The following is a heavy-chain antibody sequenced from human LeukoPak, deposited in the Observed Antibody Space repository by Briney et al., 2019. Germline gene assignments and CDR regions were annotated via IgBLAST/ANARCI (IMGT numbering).Heavy chain of an antibody. CDR2: ISGSGGST. D-gene: IGHD1-26*01. CDR1: GFTFSTYI. Sequence: GGSLRLSCAASGFTFSTYIMNWVRQAPGKGLEWVSAISGSGGSTYYADSVKGRFTISRDNSKNTLDLQMNSLRADDTAVYYCAKGPSGSFYPGYFDYWGQGTPLTVSS. J-gene: IGHJ4*02. V-gene: IGHV3-23*01. CDR3: AKGPSGSFYPGYFDY.